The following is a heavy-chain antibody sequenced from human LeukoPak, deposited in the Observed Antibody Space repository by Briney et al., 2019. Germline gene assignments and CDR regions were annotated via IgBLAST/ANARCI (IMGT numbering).Heavy chain of an antibody. V-gene: IGHV4-30-4*01. Sequence: SETLSLTCTVSGGSISSGDYYWSWIRQPPGKGLEWIGYIYYSGSTYYNPSLKSRVTISVDTSKNQFSLKLSSVTAADTAVYYCARGEIVGATPGYYGMDVWGQGTTVTVSS. CDR3: ARGEIVGATPGYYGMDV. J-gene: IGHJ6*02. CDR2: IYYSGST. CDR1: GGSISSGDYY. D-gene: IGHD1-26*01.